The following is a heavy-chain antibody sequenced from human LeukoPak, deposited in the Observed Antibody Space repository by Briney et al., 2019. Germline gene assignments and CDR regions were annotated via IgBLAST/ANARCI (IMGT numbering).Heavy chain of an antibody. CDR3: ARDYILTGQIGY. CDR1: GYTFTSYG. D-gene: IGHD3-9*01. Sequence: ASVKLSCKASGYTFTSYGISWVRHAPGQGLEWMGWISAYNGNTNYAQKLQGRVTMTTDNPTSTAYMELRSLRSDGTAVYYCARDYILTGQIGYWGQGALVTVSS. CDR2: ISAYNGNT. J-gene: IGHJ4*02. V-gene: IGHV1-18*04.